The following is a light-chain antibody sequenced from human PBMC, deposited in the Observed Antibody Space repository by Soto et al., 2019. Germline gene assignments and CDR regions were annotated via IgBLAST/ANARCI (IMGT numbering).Light chain of an antibody. CDR3: QQYKSFSLT. CDR1: QSINNW. J-gene: IGKJ4*01. Sequence: DIQMTQSPSTLSASVGDRVTITCRASQSINNWLAWYQQKPGKAPKLLIYKTSALESGVPSRFSGSGSGTEFSLTISSLQPDDFAPCYCQQYKSFSLTFGGGTRVEVK. V-gene: IGKV1-5*03. CDR2: KTS.